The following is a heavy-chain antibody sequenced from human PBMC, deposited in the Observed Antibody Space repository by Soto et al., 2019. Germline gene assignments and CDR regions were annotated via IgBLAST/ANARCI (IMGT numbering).Heavy chain of an antibody. Sequence: ASVKVSCKASGYTFTSYAMNWVRQAPGQGLEWMGWINTNTGNPTYAQGFTGRFVFSLDTSVSTAYLQICSLKAEDTAVYYCAREGVGGSGSYYATDYWGQGTLVTVSS. J-gene: IGHJ4*02. D-gene: IGHD1-26*01. CDR1: GYTFTSYA. V-gene: IGHV7-4-1*01. CDR3: AREGVGGSGSYYATDY. CDR2: INTNTGNP.